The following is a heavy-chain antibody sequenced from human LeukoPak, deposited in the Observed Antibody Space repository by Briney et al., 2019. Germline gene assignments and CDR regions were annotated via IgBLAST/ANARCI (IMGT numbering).Heavy chain of an antibody. CDR1: GGSFSGYY. D-gene: IGHD6-19*01. CDR3: ARLIAVAGTNFDY. Sequence: SETLSLTCAVYGGSFSGYYWSWIRQPPGKGLEWIGEINHSGSTNYNPSLKSRVTISVDTSKNQFSLKLGSVTAADTAVYYCARLIAVAGTNFDYWGQGTLVTVSS. J-gene: IGHJ4*02. CDR2: INHSGST. V-gene: IGHV4-34*01.